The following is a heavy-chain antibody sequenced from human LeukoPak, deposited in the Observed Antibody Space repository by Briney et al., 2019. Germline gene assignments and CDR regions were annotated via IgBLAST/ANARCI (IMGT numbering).Heavy chain of an antibody. D-gene: IGHD5-12*01. Sequence: PGGSLRLSCAAPGFTFRDFWMSSVRQSPGKGLEWVASINRGGCLNYDVDCVKGRFNISRDDAKRSLYVRMDSVRAEDTAVYCCARFGYSGWNLEYWGQGTLVTVSS. CDR1: GFTFRDFW. V-gene: IGHV3-7*01. J-gene: IGHJ4*02. CDR2: INRGGCLN. CDR3: ARFGYSGWNLEY.